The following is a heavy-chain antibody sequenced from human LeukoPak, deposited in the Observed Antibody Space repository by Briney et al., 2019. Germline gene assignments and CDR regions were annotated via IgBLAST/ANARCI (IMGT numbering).Heavy chain of an antibody. CDR2: IYHSGST. CDR1: GYSISSGYY. Sequence: SETLSPTCAVSGYSISSGYYWGWIRQPPGKGLEWIGSIYHSGSTYYNPSLKSRVTISVDTSKNQFSLKLSSVTAADTAVYYCAYCSSTSCYIDWYFDLWGRGTLVTVSS. J-gene: IGHJ2*01. V-gene: IGHV4-38-2*01. CDR3: AYCSSTSCYIDWYFDL. D-gene: IGHD2-2*02.